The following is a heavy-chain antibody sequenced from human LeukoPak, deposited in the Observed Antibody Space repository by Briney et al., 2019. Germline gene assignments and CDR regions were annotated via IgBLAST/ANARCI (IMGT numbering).Heavy chain of an antibody. Sequence: SETLSLTCTVSGGSISSYYWSWIRQPPGKGLEWIGYIYYSGSTNYNPSLKSRVTISVDTFKNQFSLKLSSVTAADTAVYYCASYSGYGVALDYWGQGTLVTVSS. V-gene: IGHV4-59*01. CDR3: ASYSGYGVALDY. D-gene: IGHD5-12*01. J-gene: IGHJ4*02. CDR1: GGSISSYY. CDR2: IYYSGST.